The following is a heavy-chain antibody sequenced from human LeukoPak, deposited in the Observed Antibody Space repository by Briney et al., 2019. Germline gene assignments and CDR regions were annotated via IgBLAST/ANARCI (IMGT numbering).Heavy chain of an antibody. CDR2: INPNSGGT. V-gene: IGHV1-2*02. CDR3: ARGLYCTGGSCTDFDY. D-gene: IGHD2-15*01. Sequence: ASVKVSCKASGYTFTGYYMHWVRQAPGQGLEWMGWINPNSGGTNYAQKFQGRVTMTRDTSISTAYIDLSRLRSDYTAVYYCARGLYCTGGSCTDFDYWGQGTLVTVSS. CDR1: GYTFTGYY. J-gene: IGHJ4*02.